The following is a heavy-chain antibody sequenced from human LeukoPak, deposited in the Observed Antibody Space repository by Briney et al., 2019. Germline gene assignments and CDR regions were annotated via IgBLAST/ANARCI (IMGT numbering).Heavy chain of an antibody. V-gene: IGHV1-46*01. J-gene: IGHJ5*02. CDR1: GYTFTSYY. CDR3: ARDYGYSSSYSLWFDP. D-gene: IGHD6-13*01. CDR2: INPSGGST. Sequence: ASVKVSCKASGYTFTSYYMHWVRQAPGQGLEWMGIINPSGGSTSYAQKFQGRVTMTRDTSTSTVYMELSSLRSEDTAVYYCARDYGYSSSYSLWFDPWGQETLVTVSS.